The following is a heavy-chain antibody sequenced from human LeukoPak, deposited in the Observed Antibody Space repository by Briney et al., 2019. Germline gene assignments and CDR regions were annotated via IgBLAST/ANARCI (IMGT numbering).Heavy chain of an antibody. J-gene: IGHJ3*02. Sequence: SVKVSCKASGGTFSSYAISWVRQAPGQGLEWMGGIIPIFGTANYAQKFQGRVTITADESTSTAYMELSSLRSEDTAVYYCARGGDPRGNWNYEHAFDIRGQGTMVTVSS. CDR1: GGTFSSYA. CDR2: IIPIFGTA. CDR3: ARGGDPRGNWNYEHAFDI. V-gene: IGHV1-69*13. D-gene: IGHD1-7*01.